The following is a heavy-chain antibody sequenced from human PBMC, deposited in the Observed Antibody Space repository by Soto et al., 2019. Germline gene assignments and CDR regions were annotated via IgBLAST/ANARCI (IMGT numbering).Heavy chain of an antibody. CDR2: IIPLFRTV. V-gene: IGHV1-69*01. D-gene: IGHD6-6*01. J-gene: IGHJ6*02. Sequence: QVQLLQSGAEVKKPGSSVNVSCKTSGDIFSNDAITWVRQAPGQGLEWRGGIIPLFRTVNYAQTFQGRLTITADEATSTAYMELRSLRSADTAVYYCVPLQPSTIVGRPGVDVWGHGTTVTVSS. CDR1: GDIFSNDA. CDR3: VPLQPSTIVGRPGVDV.